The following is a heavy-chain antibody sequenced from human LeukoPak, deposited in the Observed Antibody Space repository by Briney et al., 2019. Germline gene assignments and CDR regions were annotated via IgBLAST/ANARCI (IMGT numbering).Heavy chain of an antibody. V-gene: IGHV3-7*03. J-gene: IGHJ4*02. CDR3: ASPWGY. D-gene: IGHD3-16*01. CDR2: IKQDGSEK. CDR1: GFTFGDTW. Sequence: GGSLRLSCAASGFTFGDTWMNWVRQVPGQGLEWVANIKQDGSEKFYVASVKGRFTISRDNAKNSLYLQMNSLRAEDTAVYYCASPWGYWGQGTLVTVSS.